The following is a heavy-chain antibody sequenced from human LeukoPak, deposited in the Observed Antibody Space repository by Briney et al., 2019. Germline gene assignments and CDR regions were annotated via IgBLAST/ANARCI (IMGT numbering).Heavy chain of an antibody. D-gene: IGHD5-18*01. Sequence: SETLSLTCAVYGGSFSGYYWSWIRQPPGKGLEWIGEINHSGSTNYHPSLKSRVTISVDTSKNQFSLKLSSVTAADTAVYYCARPSGYSYGRAFGYWGQGTLVTVSS. CDR2: INHSGST. CDR3: ARPSGYSYGRAFGY. J-gene: IGHJ4*02. V-gene: IGHV4-34*01. CDR1: GGSFSGYY.